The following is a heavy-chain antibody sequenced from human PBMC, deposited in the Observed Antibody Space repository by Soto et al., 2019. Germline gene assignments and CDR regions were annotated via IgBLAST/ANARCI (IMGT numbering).Heavy chain of an antibody. Sequence: QVQLQQWGAGLLKPSETLSLTCAVYGGSFSGYYWSWIRQPPGKGLEWIGEINHSGSTNYNPSLKSRVTVSVDTSKNQFSLKLSSVTAADTAVYYCAREGYYGSGSYYKPFAFDYWGQGTLVTVSS. CDR3: AREGYYGSGSYYKPFAFDY. CDR1: GGSFSGYY. V-gene: IGHV4-34*01. D-gene: IGHD3-10*01. J-gene: IGHJ4*02. CDR2: INHSGST.